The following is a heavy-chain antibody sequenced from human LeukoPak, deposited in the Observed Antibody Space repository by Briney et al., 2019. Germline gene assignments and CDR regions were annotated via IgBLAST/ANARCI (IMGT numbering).Heavy chain of an antibody. CDR2: MFYRGSN. D-gene: IGHD2-15*01. CDR3: VRQGGWGGAASLIEF. Sequence: SETLSLTCTVSGVSITTSTHYWAWIRQPPGKGLEWIASMFYRGSNYYNASLRSRVTLSVDTSMNQFSLKLSSVTASDTATFYCVRQGGWGGAASLIEFWGQGILVTVSS. CDR1: GVSITTSTHY. J-gene: IGHJ4*02. V-gene: IGHV4-39*01.